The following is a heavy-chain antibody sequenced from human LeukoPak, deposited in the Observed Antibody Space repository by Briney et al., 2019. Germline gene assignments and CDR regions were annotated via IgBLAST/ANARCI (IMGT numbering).Heavy chain of an antibody. CDR1: GFIFRSYA. V-gene: IGHV3-23*01. CDR3: AKWGDYDILTGYYVSDF. CDR2: ITGSGDTT. Sequence: GGSLRLSCAASGFIFRSYAMSWVRQAPGKGLEWVSAITGSGDTTYYADSVKGRFTISRDNSKNTLYVEMNTLRAEDTAVYYCAKWGDYDILTGYYVSDFWGQGTLVTVFS. D-gene: IGHD3-9*01. J-gene: IGHJ4*02.